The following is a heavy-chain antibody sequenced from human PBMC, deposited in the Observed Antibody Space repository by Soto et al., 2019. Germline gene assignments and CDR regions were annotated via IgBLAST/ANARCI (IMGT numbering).Heavy chain of an antibody. V-gene: IGHV3-30*18. J-gene: IGHJ6*02. D-gene: IGHD6-13*01. CDR3: AKDDIAAAPLVSMDV. CDR2: ISYDGSNK. Sequence: QVQLVESGGGVVQPGRSLRLSCAASGFTFSSYGMHWVRQAPGKGLEWVAVISYDGSNKYYADSVKGRFTISRDNSKNTLYLQMNSLRAEDTAVYYCAKDDIAAAPLVSMDVWGQGTTVTVSS. CDR1: GFTFSSYG.